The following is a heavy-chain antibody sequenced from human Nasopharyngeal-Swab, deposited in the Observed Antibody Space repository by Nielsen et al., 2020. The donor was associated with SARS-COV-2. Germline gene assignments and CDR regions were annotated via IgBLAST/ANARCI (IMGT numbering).Heavy chain of an antibody. CDR2: INRDGSST. CDR3: AKSHDYGGNSADY. J-gene: IGHJ4*02. V-gene: IGHV3-74*01. Sequence: GGSLRLSCAASGFTLSTYWMHWVRQAPGKGLVWVSRINRDGSSTYYADSVKGRFTISRDNSKNTLYLQMNSLRAEDTAVYYCAKSHDYGGNSADYWGQGTLVTVSS. CDR1: GFTLSTYW. D-gene: IGHD4-23*01.